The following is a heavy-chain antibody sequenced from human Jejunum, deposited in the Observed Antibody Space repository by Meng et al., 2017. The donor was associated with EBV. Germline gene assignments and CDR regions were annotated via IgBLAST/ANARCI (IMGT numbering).Heavy chain of an antibody. Sequence: QLVESGSEVGKPGSSVKVSCKASGDRFGTYSVSWVRQAPGQGLGWMGNTVPIFGTTSYAQKFQGRVTITADESTRTAFMELRNLRSEDSAMYYCARAGGDYEDYWGQGTLVTVSS. CDR1: GDRFGTYS. J-gene: IGHJ4*02. D-gene: IGHD4-17*01. CDR2: TVPIFGTT. V-gene: IGHV1-69*15. CDR3: ARAGGDYEDY.